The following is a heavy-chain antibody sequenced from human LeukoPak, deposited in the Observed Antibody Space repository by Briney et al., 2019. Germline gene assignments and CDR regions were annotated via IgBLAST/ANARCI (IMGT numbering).Heavy chain of an antibody. J-gene: IGHJ5*02. CDR3: VKAGHTVMANWFDP. CDR1: GFTFSSYG. D-gene: IGHD5-18*01. V-gene: IGHV3-33*06. Sequence: GGSLRLSCAASGFTFSSYGMHWVRQAPGKGLEWVAVIWYDGSNKYYADSVKGRFTISRDNSKNTLYLQMNSLRAEDTAVYYCVKAGHTVMANWFDPWGQGTLVTVSS. CDR2: IWYDGSNK.